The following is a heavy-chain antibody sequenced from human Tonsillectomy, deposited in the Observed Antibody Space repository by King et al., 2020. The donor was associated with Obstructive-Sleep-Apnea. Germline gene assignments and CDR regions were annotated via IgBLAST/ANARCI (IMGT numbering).Heavy chain of an antibody. Sequence: QVQLVESGGGVVQPGRSLRLSCVASGFTFSYYPLHWVRQAPGKGPEWVAIISYDGSQKYYADSVKGRFTISRDNSKNTLYLQMNSLRAEDTAVYYCARGGNYRSFDYWGQGTLVTVSS. V-gene: IGHV3-30*04. CDR1: GFTFSYYP. CDR2: ISYDGSQK. CDR3: ARGGNYRSFDY. D-gene: IGHD3-16*02. J-gene: IGHJ4*02.